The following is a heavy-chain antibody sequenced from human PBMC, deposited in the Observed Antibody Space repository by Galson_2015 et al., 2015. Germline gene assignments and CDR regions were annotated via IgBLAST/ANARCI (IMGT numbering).Heavy chain of an antibody. D-gene: IGHD3-16*02. CDR1: GFTFSRHA. V-gene: IGHV3-30*01. CDR3: ARDRITFGGVIVPWEYYFGF. Sequence: SLRLSCAASGFTFSRHAMHWVRQAPGKGLEWVSLISYDGNNKYYADSVKGRFTISRDNSENTLSLQMNSLRAEDTAVYYCARDRITFGGVIVPWEYYFGFWGQGTLVTVSS. J-gene: IGHJ4*02. CDR2: ISYDGNNK.